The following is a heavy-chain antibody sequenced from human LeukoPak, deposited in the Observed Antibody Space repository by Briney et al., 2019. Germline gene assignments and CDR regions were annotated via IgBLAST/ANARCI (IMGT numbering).Heavy chain of an antibody. CDR1: GGTFTTYA. J-gene: IGHJ6*02. Sequence: ASLRVCCTASGGTFTTYAISWVRQAPGHRLECRGRIIPILGIANYAQKFQGRVTITADKSTSTAYMELSSLRSEDTAVYYCARGPVGYCSSTSCQYYYYYGMDVWGQGTTVTVSS. CDR2: IIPILGIA. V-gene: IGHV1-69*04. D-gene: IGHD2-2*01. CDR3: ARGPVGYCSSTSCQYYYYYGMDV.